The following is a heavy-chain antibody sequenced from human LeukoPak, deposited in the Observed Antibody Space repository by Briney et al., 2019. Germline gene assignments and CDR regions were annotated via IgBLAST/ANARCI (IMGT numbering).Heavy chain of an antibody. CDR2: IYYSGST. D-gene: IGHD3-22*01. J-gene: IGHJ4*02. CDR1: GGSISSGGYY. CDR3: ARDYSYDDSSGYYQAGFDY. Sequence: SETLSLTCTVSGGSISSGGYYWSWIRQHPGKGLEWIGYIYYSGSTYYNPSLKSRVTMSVDTSNNQFSLKLSSVTAADTAVYYCARDYSYDDSSGYYQAGFDYWGQGTLVTVSS. V-gene: IGHV4-31*03.